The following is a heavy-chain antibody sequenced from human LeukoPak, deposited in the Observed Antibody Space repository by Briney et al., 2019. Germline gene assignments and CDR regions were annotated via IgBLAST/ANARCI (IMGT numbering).Heavy chain of an antibody. CDR1: GYTFTGYY. CDR3: ARDLGGSGSLGMDV. J-gene: IGHJ6*02. D-gene: IGHD3-10*01. V-gene: IGHV1-2*02. CDR2: INPNSGGT. Sequence: ASVKVSCKASGYTFTGYYMHWVREAPGQGLEWMGWINPNSGGTNYAQKFQGRVTMTRDTSISTAYMELSRLRSDDTAVYYCARDLGGSGSLGMDVWGQGTTVTVSS.